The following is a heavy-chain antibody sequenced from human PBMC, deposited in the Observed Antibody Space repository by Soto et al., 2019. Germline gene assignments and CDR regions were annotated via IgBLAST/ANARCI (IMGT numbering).Heavy chain of an antibody. CDR3: ARGARDYYYYGMDV. CDR2: IWYDGSNK. D-gene: IGHD3-10*01. J-gene: IGHJ6*02. Sequence: QVQLVESGGGVVQPGRSLRLSCAASGFTFSSYGMHWVRQAPGKGLEWVAVIWYDGSNKHYADSVKGRFTISRDNSKNTLYLQMNSLRAEDTAVYYCARGARDYYYYGMDVWGQGTTVTVSS. V-gene: IGHV3-33*01. CDR1: GFTFSSYG.